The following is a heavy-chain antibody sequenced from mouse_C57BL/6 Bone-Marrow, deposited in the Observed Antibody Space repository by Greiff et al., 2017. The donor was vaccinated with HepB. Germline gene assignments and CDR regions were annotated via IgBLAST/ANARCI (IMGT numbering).Heavy chain of an antibody. CDR1: GFTFSDYY. D-gene: IGHD1-1*01. Sequence: DVHLVESGGGLVQPGGSLKLSCAASGFTFSDYYMYWVRQTPEKRLEWVAYISNGGGSTYYPDTVKGRFTISRDNAKNTLYLQMSRLKSEDTAMYYCARHLYYGTSYYAMDYWGQGTSVTVSS. V-gene: IGHV5-12*01. J-gene: IGHJ4*01. CDR3: ARHLYYGTSYYAMDY. CDR2: ISNGGGST.